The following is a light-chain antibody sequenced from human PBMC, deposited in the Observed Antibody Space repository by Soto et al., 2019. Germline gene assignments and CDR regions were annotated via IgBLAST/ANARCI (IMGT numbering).Light chain of an antibody. CDR1: QSVSSN. CDR3: QQYSNWPIT. CDR2: GAS. V-gene: IGKV3-15*01. Sequence: EIVMTQSPATLSVSPGERATLSCRASQSVSSNLAGYQQKPGQAPRRLIYGASPRATVIPARFSGSVSGTEFTLTISSLQSEDFAVYYCQQYSNWPITFGPGTKVDIK. J-gene: IGKJ3*01.